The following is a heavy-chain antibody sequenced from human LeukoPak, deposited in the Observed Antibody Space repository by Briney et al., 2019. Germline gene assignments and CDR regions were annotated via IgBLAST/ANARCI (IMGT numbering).Heavy chain of an antibody. D-gene: IGHD3-3*01. Sequence: ASVKVSCKASGYTFTGYYMHWVRQAPGQGLEWMGWINPNSGGTNYAQKFQGRVTMTRDTSISTAYMELSRLRSDDTAVYYCARAIDSYYDFWSGLEGWGQGTLVTVSS. CDR1: GYTFTGYY. CDR2: INPNSGGT. CDR3: ARAIDSYYDFWSGLEG. V-gene: IGHV1-2*02. J-gene: IGHJ4*02.